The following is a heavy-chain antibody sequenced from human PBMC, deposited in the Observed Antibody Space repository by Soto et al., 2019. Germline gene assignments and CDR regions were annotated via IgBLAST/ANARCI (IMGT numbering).Heavy chain of an antibody. Sequence: GGSLRLSCAASGFTFSSYGMYWVRQAPGKGLEWVAVISYDGSNKYYADSLKGRFTISRDNSKNTLYLQMNSLRAEDTAVYYCARGAALKYYFDYWGQGTLVTVSS. CDR3: ARGAALKYYFDY. V-gene: IGHV3-30*03. D-gene: IGHD6-6*01. J-gene: IGHJ4*02. CDR2: ISYDGSNK. CDR1: GFTFSSYG.